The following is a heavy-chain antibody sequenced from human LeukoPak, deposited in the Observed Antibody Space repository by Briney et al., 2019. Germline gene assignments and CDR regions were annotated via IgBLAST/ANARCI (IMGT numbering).Heavy chain of an antibody. CDR3: GRDRSSYSSSYEDY. V-gene: IGHV1-46*01. J-gene: IGHJ4*02. Sequence: ASVKVSCKASGYTFTSYYMHWVRQAPGQGREWMGIINPSGGSTSYAQKFQGRVTMTSDTSTSTVYTEVSSLTSADTDVYYCGRDRSSYSSSYEDYRGQGTLVTVSS. CDR1: GYTFTSYY. CDR2: INPSGGST. D-gene: IGHD6-13*01.